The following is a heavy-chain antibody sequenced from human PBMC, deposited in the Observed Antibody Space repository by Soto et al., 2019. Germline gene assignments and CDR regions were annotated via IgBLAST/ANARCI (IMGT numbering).Heavy chain of an antibody. CDR1: GFTFSGSA. V-gene: IGHV3-73*02. Sequence: EVQLVESGGGLVQPGGSLKLSCAASGFTFSGSAMHWVRQASGKGLEWVGGIRSKANSYATPDAASVKGRFTISRDDCKNTAYLQMNSLKTDDTAVYYCTSPIWFGELSGMDVSGQGTTVTVSS. J-gene: IGHJ6*02. CDR2: IRSKANSYAT. CDR3: TSPIWFGELSGMDV. D-gene: IGHD3-10*01.